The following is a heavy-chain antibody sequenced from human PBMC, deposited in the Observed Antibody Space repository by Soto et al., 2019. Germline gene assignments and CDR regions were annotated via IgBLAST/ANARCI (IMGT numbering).Heavy chain of an antibody. CDR1: GFTFTSSA. CDR3: AANISPEGAAGDAFDI. Sequence: AAVKVSCKASGFTFTSSAVQWVRQARGQRLEWIGWIVVGSGNTNYAQKFQERVTITRDMSTSTAYMELSSLRSEDTAVYYCAANISPEGAAGDAFDIWGQGTMVTVS. D-gene: IGHD6-25*01. J-gene: IGHJ3*02. CDR2: IVVGSGNT. V-gene: IGHV1-58*01.